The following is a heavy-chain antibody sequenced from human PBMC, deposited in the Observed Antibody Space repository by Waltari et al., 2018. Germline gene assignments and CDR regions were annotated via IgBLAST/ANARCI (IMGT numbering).Heavy chain of an antibody. Sequence: QVQLVESGGGVVQPGRSLRLSCAASGFTFSSYGLHWVRQAPGTGLEWVAGIWYDRSNKYYSDSWKSRFTISRDNCKNTLYLRMNSLRSEYTAVYYCARDSSGYYWIFDYWGQGTLVTVSS. CDR1: GFTFSSYG. CDR3: ARDSSGYYWIFDY. V-gene: IGHV3-33*01. D-gene: IGHD3-22*01. CDR2: IWYDRSNK. J-gene: IGHJ4*02.